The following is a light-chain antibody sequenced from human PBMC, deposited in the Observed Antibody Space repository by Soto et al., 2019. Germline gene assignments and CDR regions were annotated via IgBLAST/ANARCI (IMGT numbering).Light chain of an antibody. V-gene: IGKV1-39*01. CDR3: QQSYSTPFT. CDR1: QSISSY. CDR2: AAS. Sequence: DIQMTQSPSSLSASVGDRVTITCRAIQSISSYLNWYQQKPGKAPKFLIYAASSLQSGVPSRFSGSGSGTDFTLTISSLQPEDFATYYCQQSYSTPFTFGPGTKVDIK. J-gene: IGKJ3*01.